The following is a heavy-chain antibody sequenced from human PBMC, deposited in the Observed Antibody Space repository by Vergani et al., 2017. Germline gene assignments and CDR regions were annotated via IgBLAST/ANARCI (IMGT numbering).Heavy chain of an antibody. V-gene: IGHV4-39*01. CDR2: IYYSGST. J-gene: IGHJ5*02. CDR3: ARRLGGSGSPHHPNWFDP. Sequence: QLQLQESGPGLVKPSETLSLTCTVSGGSISSRSYYWGWIRQPPGKGLEWIGSIYYSGSTYYNPSLKSRVTISVDTSKNQFSLKLSSVTAADTAVYYCARRLGGSGSPHHPNWFDPWGQGTLVTVSS. CDR1: GGSISSRSYY. D-gene: IGHD3-10*01.